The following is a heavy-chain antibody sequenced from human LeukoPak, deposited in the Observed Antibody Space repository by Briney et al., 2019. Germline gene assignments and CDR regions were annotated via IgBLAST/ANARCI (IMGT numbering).Heavy chain of an antibody. CDR1: GGSISSYY. D-gene: IGHD3-16*02. CDR3: ARRHYRDYMDV. J-gene: IGHJ6*03. CDR2: IYYSGST. Sequence: SETLSLTCTVSGGSISSYYWSWIRQPPGKGVEWIGYIYYSGSTNYNPSLKSRVTISVDTSKNQFSLKLSSVTAADTAVYYCARRHYRDYMDVWGKGTTVTVSS. V-gene: IGHV4-59*08.